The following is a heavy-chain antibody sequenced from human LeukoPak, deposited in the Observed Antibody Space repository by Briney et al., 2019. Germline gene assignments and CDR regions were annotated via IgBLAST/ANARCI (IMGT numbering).Heavy chain of an antibody. V-gene: IGHV3-74*01. J-gene: IGHJ4*02. CDR1: GFTLSSSW. D-gene: IGHD3-9*01. CDR3: ARSLLTTLGGEF. Sequence: GGSLRLSCAASGFTLSSSWIHWVRQAPGKGLLWVSRINRDGSTTTYADSVKGRFTISRDNAKNTLYLQMNSLGVEDTAVYYCARSLLTTLGGEFWGQGTPVTVSS. CDR2: INRDGSTT.